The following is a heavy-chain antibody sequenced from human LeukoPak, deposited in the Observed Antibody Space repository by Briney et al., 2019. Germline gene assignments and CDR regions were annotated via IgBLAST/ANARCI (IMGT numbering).Heavy chain of an antibody. Sequence: GRSLRLSCAASGFTFSTYGIHWVRQAPGKGLEWVAVIWYDGSNKYYADSVKGRFTISRENSKNTLYLQMNSLRAEDTAVYYCAKDLKEGAADYYFDFWGQGTLVTVSS. J-gene: IGHJ4*02. D-gene: IGHD6-13*01. CDR3: AKDLKEGAADYYFDF. CDR2: IWYDGSNK. CDR1: GFTFSTYG. V-gene: IGHV3-33*06.